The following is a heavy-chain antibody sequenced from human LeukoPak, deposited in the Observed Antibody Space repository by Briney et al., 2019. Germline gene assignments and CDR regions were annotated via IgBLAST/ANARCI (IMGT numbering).Heavy chain of an antibody. CDR3: ARDYYDSSGYYFDY. CDR1: GFTVSSNY. V-gene: IGHV3-53*04. D-gene: IGHD3-22*01. Sequence: GGSLRLSCAASGFTVSSNYMSWVRQAPGEGLEWVSVIYSGGSTYYADSVKGRFTISRHNSKNTLYLQMNSLRAEDTAVYYCARDYYDSSGYYFDYWGQGTLVTVSS. J-gene: IGHJ4*02. CDR2: IYSGGST.